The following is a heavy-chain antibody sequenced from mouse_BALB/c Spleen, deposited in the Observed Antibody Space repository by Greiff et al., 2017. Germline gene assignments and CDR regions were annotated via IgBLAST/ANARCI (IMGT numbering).Heavy chain of an antibody. V-gene: IGHV2-9*02. J-gene: IGHJ3*01. CDR3: AREGEAWFAY. Sequence: VKVVESGPGLVAPSQSLSITCTVSGFSLTSYGVHWVRQPPGKGLEWLGVIWAGGSTNYNSALMSRLSISKDNSKSQVFLKMNSLQTDDTDMYYCAREGEAWFAYWGQGTLVTVSA. CDR1: GFSLTSYG. CDR2: IWAGGST.